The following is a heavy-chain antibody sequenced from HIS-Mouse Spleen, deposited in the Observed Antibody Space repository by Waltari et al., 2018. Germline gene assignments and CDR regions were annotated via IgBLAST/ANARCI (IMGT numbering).Heavy chain of an antibody. V-gene: IGHV1-8*01. Sequence: QVQLVQSGAEVKKPGASVKVSCKASGYTFTSYDINWVRQATGQGLEWMGWMNPNSGNKGYAQKFQGRVTMTRNTSISTAYMELSSLRAEDTAVYYCAKDAQGMGGYCSSTSCRSWGQGTLVTVSS. CDR2: MNPNSGNK. D-gene: IGHD2-2*01. J-gene: IGHJ5*02. CDR1: GYTFTSYD. CDR3: AKDAQGMGGYCSSTSCRS.